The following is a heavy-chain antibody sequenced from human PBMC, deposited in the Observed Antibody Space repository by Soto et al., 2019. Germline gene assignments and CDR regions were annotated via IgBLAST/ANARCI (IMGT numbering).Heavy chain of an antibody. J-gene: IGHJ6*02. D-gene: IGHD3-10*01. V-gene: IGHV3-11*01. CDR3: ASSYGSGSYYYYYYGMDV. Sequence: PGGSLRLSCAASGFTFSDYYMSWIRQSPGKGLEWVSYISSSGSTIYYADSVKGRFTISRDNAKNSLYLQMNSLRAEDTAVYYCASSYGSGSYYYYYYGMDVWGQGTTVTVSS. CDR1: GFTFSDYY. CDR2: ISSSGSTI.